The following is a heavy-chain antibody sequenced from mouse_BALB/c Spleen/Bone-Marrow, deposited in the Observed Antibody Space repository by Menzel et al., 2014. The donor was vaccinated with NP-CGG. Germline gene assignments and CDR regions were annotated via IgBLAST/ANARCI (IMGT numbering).Heavy chain of an antibody. J-gene: IGHJ2*01. CDR3: ARQGYYGYSDY. CDR1: GFDFSRYW. Sequence: EVKLMESGGGLVQPGGSLKLSCAASGFDFSRYWMSWVRQAQGKGLEWIGEINPDSSTINYTPSLKDKFIISRDNAKNTLYLQMSKVRSEDTALYYCARQGYYGYSDYWGQGTTLTVSS. V-gene: IGHV4-1*02. CDR2: INPDSSTI. D-gene: IGHD1-2*01.